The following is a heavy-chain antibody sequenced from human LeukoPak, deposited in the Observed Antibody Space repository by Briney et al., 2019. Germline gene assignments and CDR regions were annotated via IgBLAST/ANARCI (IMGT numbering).Heavy chain of an antibody. J-gene: IGHJ6*02. V-gene: IGHV4-34*01. CDR3: ARDYGMDV. CDR1: GGSFSGYY. CDR2: INQSGST. Sequence: SETLSLTCAVYGGSFSGYYWSWIRQPPGKGLEWIREINQSGSTNYNPSLKSRVTISVDTSKNQFSLKLSSVTAADTAVYYCARDYGMDVWGQGTTVTVSS.